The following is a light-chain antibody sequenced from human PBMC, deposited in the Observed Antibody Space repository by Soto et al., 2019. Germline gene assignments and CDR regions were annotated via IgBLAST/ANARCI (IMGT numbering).Light chain of an antibody. CDR3: SSYTSSSFVV. CDR2: DVS. J-gene: IGLJ2*01. CDR1: SSDVGGYNY. Sequence: QAVVTQPASVSGSPGQSITISCTGTSSDVGGYNYVSWYQQHPGKAPKLMIYDVSNRPSGVSNRFSGSKSGNTASLTISGFQAEDEADYYCSSYTSSSFVVFGGGTKLTVL. V-gene: IGLV2-14*01.